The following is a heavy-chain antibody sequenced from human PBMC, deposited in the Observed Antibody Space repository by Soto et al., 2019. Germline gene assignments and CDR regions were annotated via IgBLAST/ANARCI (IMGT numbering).Heavy chain of an antibody. D-gene: IGHD1-1*01. CDR2: INHSGST. CDR3: ATANWSHHYFGP. J-gene: IGHJ5*02. V-gene: IGHV4-34*01. Sequence: QVRLQQWGTGLLKSSETLSLTCAVYGGSFSGYYWSWLRQPPGKGLEWIGEINHSGSTNYNPSPKSRVTISVDTSNNQFSLKLTSITAADTGVYYSATANWSHHYFGPWGQGTLVTVSS. CDR1: GGSFSGYY.